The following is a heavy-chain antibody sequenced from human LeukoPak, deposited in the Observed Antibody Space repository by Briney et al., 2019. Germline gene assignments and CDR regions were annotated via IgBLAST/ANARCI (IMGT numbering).Heavy chain of an antibody. Sequence: GGSLRLSCAASGFTFSTYAVNWVRQAPGKGLEWVSAISGSGGSTYYADSVKGRFTISRDNSKNTLYLQMSSLRAEDTAVYYCAKADSSGWHYYFDYWGQGTLVTVSS. D-gene: IGHD6-19*01. CDR1: GFTFSTYA. J-gene: IGHJ4*02. CDR3: AKADSSGWHYYFDY. CDR2: ISGSGGST. V-gene: IGHV3-23*01.